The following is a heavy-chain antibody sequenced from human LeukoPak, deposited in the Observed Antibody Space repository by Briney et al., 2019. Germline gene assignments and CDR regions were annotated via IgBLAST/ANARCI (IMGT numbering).Heavy chain of an antibody. CDR3: ARDHSSGWYGDYFDY. Sequence: GGSLRLSCAASGFTFSNYVMSWVRQAPGKGLEWVSSISSSSSYIYYADSVKGRFTISRDNAKNSLYLQMNSLRAEDTAVYYCARDHSSGWYGDYFDYWGQGTLVTVSS. D-gene: IGHD6-19*01. CDR1: GFTFSNYV. CDR2: ISSSSSYI. V-gene: IGHV3-21*01. J-gene: IGHJ4*02.